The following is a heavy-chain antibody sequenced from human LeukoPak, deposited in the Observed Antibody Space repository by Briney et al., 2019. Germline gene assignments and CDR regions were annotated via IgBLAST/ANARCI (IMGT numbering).Heavy chain of an antibody. Sequence: GRSLRLSCAASGFTFSSYGMHWVRQAPGKGLEWVAVISYDGSNKYYADSVKGRFTISRDNSKNTLYLQMNSLRAEDTAVYYCAKDCGSGSYHYYGMDVWGKGTTVTVSS. CDR3: AKDCGSGSYHYYGMDV. D-gene: IGHD3-10*01. V-gene: IGHV3-30*18. CDR1: GFTFSSYG. J-gene: IGHJ6*04. CDR2: ISYDGSNK.